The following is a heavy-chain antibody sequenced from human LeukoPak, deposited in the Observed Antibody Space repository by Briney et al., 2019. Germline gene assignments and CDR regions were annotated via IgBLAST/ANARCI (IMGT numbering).Heavy chain of an antibody. CDR2: INTNTGNP. D-gene: IGHD6-13*01. V-gene: IGHV7-4-1*02. Sequence: ASVKVSCKASGYTFTNYAINWVRQAPGQGLEWMGWINTNTGNPTYAQGFTGRFVFSLDTSVSTAYLRISSLKAEDTAVYYCARDRPSFSWYRDFDYWGQGTLVTVSS. J-gene: IGHJ4*02. CDR3: ARDRPSFSWYRDFDY. CDR1: GYTFTNYA.